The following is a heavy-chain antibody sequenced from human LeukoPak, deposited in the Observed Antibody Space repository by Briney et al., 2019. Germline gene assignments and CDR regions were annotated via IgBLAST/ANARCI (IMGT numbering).Heavy chain of an antibody. CDR1: GGSISSRNW. CDR3: ARGYKPASGKDGAFDI. CDR2: TYHSGST. J-gene: IGHJ3*02. Sequence: PSETLSLTCAVSGGSISSRNWWNWVRQPPGKGLEWIGETYHSGSTNYNPSLKSRVTISVDKSKNQFSLKLSSMTAADTALYYCARGYKPASGKDGAFDIWGQGTMVTVSS. D-gene: IGHD6-13*01. V-gene: IGHV4-4*02.